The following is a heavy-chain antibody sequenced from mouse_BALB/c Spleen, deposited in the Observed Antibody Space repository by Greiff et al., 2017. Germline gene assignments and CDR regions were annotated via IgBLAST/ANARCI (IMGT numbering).Heavy chain of an antibody. CDR2: INPGSGGT. CDR1: GYAFTNYL. D-gene: IGHD1-1*01. V-gene: IGHV1-54*01. J-gene: IGHJ4*01. Sequence: VQLQQSGAELVRPGTSVKVSCKASGYAFTNYLIAWVKQRPGQGLEWIGVINPGSGGTNYNEKFKGKATLTADKSSSTAYMQLSSLTSDDSAVYFCARSPYYGSSYPYAMDYWGQGTSVTVSS. CDR3: ARSPYYGSSYPYAMDY.